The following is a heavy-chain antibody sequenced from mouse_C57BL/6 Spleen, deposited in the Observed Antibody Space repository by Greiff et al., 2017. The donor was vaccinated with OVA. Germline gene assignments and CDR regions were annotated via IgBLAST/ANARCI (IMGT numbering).Heavy chain of an antibody. Sequence: VQLVESGAELAKPGASVKISCKASGYTFTDYYINWVKQRPGQGLEWIGKIGPGSGSTYYNEKFKGKATLTADKSSSTAYMQISSLTSEDSAIYFCARRECSTLLDYWGQGTTLTVSS. CDR3: ARRECSTLLDY. D-gene: IGHD1-1*01. CDR2: IGPGSGST. CDR1: GYTFTDYY. J-gene: IGHJ2*01. V-gene: IGHV1-77*01.